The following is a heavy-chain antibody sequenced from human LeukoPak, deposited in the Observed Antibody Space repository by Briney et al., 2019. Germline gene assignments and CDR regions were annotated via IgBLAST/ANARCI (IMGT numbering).Heavy chain of an antibody. CDR1: GFTFSSYS. D-gene: IGHD6-13*01. CDR2: ISSSSSYI. CDR3: ASRMAAAGGGLSRTFDY. Sequence: GGSLRLSCAASGFTFSSYSMNWVRQAPGKGLEWVSSISSSSSYIYYADSVKGRFTISRDNAKNSPYLQMNSLRAEDTAVYYCASRMAAAGGGLSRTFDYWGQGTLVTVSS. J-gene: IGHJ4*02. V-gene: IGHV3-21*01.